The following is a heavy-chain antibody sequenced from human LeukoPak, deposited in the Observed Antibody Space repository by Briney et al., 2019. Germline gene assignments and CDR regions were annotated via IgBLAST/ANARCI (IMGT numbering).Heavy chain of an antibody. D-gene: IGHD1-20*01. J-gene: IGHJ5*02. CDR3: ARDWIIRTREDCFDP. V-gene: IGHV1-18*01. Sequence: APVKVSCKSSGYTFTSYGISWVRQAPGQGLEWMGWVSGYNDDTNYAQKFQGRVTMTTDTSTNTAYMELRSLRSDDTAVYYCARDWIIRTREDCFDPWGQGTPVTVSS. CDR1: GYTFTSYG. CDR2: VSGYNDDT.